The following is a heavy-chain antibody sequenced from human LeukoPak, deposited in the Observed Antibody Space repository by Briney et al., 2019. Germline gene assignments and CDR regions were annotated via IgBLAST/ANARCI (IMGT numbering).Heavy chain of an antibody. CDR1: GFTFSDYW. CDR2: IKQDGSQR. CDR3: ARDYVTMAPDY. V-gene: IGHV3-7*01. J-gene: IGHJ4*02. D-gene: IGHD3-10*02. Sequence: PGGSLRLSCTASGFTFSDYWMTWVRQAPGKGPEWVANIKQDGSQRYYVDSVRGRFTISRDNAKNSLFLQMNGLRAEDTAVYYCARDYVTMAPDYGGLGTLVTVSS.